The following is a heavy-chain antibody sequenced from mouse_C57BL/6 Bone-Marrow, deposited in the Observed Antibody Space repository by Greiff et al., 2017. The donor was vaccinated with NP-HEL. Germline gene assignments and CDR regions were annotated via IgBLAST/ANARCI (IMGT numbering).Heavy chain of an antibody. J-gene: IGHJ2*01. CDR1: GYSITSGYY. Sequence: EVKLQESGPGLVKPSQSLSLTCSVTGYSITSGYYWNWIRQFPGNKLEWLGYISYDGSNNYNPSLKNRISITRDTSKNQFFLKLNSVTTEDTATYYCARENGSSQYYFDYWGQGTTLTVSS. CDR2: ISYDGSN. V-gene: IGHV3-6*01. D-gene: IGHD1-1*01. CDR3: ARENGSSQYYFDY.